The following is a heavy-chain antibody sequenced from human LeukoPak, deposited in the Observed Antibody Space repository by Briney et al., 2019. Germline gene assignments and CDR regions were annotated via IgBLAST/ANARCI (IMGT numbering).Heavy chain of an antibody. D-gene: IGHD3-9*01. CDR2: IYYSEST. J-gene: IGHJ2*01. CDR3: ARDWVTYDILTGYYPHWYFDL. CDR1: GGSISSGDYY. V-gene: IGHV4-30-4*01. Sequence: SETLSLTCTVSGGSISSGDYYWSWIRQPPGKGLEWIGYIYYSESTYYNPSLKSRVTISVDTSKNQFSLKLSSVTAADTAVYYCARDWVTYDILTGYYPHWYFDLWGRGTLVTVSS.